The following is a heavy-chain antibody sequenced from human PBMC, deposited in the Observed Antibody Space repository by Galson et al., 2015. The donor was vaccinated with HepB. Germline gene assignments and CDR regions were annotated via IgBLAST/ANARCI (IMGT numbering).Heavy chain of an antibody. CDR1: GYTFTSYY. J-gene: IGHJ6*02. V-gene: IGHV1-46*01. CDR2: IDPSGGST. CDR3: ARGCRYDFWSGYYPYYYGMDV. D-gene: IGHD3-3*01. Sequence: SVKVSCKASGYTFTSYYVHWVRQAPGQGLEWMGIIDPSGGSTSYAQKFQGRVTMTRDTSTSTVYMELSSLRSEDTAVYYCARGCRYDFWSGYYPYYYGMDVWGQGTTVTVSS.